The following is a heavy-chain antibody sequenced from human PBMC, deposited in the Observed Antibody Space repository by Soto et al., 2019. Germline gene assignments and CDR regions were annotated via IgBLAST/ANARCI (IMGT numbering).Heavy chain of an antibody. CDR1: GFTFSSYW. CDR3: ARAIAAAGNDY. V-gene: IGHV3-74*01. CDR2: INSVGSST. J-gene: IGHJ4*02. Sequence: PGGSLRLSCAASGFTFSSYWMHWVRQAPGKGLVWVSRINSVGSSTSYADSVKGRFTISRDNAKNTLYLQMNSLRAEDTAVYYCARAIAAAGNDYWGQGTLVTVSS. D-gene: IGHD6-13*01.